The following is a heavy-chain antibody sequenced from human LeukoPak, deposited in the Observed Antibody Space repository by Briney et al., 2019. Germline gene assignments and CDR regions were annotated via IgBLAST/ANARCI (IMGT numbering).Heavy chain of an antibody. D-gene: IGHD5-18*01. CDR1: GYSISSGYY. CDR3: VGQYTGYSYGYIHY. V-gene: IGHV4-38-2*02. Sequence: PSETLSLTCTVSGYSISSGYYWGWIRQPPGKGLEWIGSIYHSGSTYYNPSLKSRVTISVDTSKNQFSLKLSSVTAADTAVYYCVGQYTGYSYGYIHYWGQGTLVTVSS. J-gene: IGHJ4*02. CDR2: IYHSGST.